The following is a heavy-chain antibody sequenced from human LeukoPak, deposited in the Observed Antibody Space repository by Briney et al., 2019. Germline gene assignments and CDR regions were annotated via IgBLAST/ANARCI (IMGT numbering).Heavy chain of an antibody. V-gene: IGHV4-31*01. Sequence: PSETLSLTCTVSGGSISSGGYYWSWIRQHPGKGLEWIGHIFHSGSTYYNPSLQSQTIISIDTSKNQFSLNLNSVTAADTAVYYCARVLTIGGMRFDSWGQGTLVTVSS. CDR1: GGSISSGGYY. CDR2: IFHSGST. CDR3: ARVLTIGGMRFDS. D-gene: IGHD3-10*01. J-gene: IGHJ4*02.